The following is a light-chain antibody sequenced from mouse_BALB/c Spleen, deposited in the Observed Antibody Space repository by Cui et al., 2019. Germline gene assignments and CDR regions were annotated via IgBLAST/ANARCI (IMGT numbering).Light chain of an antibody. CDR2: STS. J-gene: IGKJ5*01. CDR1: SSVSY. Sequence: QIVLTQSPAIMSASPGEKVTITCSASSSVSYMHWFQQKPGTSPKLRIYSTSNLASGVPARFSGSGSGTSYSLTISRMEAEDAATYYCQQRSSYPLTFGAGTKLELK. CDR3: QQRSSYPLT. V-gene: IGKV4-57*01.